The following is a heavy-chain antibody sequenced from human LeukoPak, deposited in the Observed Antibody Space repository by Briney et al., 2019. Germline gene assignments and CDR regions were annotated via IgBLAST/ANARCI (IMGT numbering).Heavy chain of an antibody. J-gene: IGHJ5*02. V-gene: IGHV4-31*03. Sequence: SETLSLTCTVSGGSLSSGGYHWTWIRQHPGKGLEWIGYIDYSGTTSYNPSLKSRVTMSVDTSKTQFSLNLNSVTAADTAVYYCARGSWFDPWGQGTLVTVSS. CDR1: GGSLSSGGYH. CDR2: IDYSGTT. CDR3: ARGSWFDP.